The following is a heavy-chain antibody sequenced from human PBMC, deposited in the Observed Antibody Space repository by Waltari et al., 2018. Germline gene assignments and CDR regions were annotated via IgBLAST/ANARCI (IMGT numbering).Heavy chain of an antibody. CDR3: ARGVVVVPAARGWFDP. J-gene: IGHJ5*02. Sequence: QVQLQQWGAGLLKPSETLSLTCAVYGGSFSGYYWSWIRQPPGKGLEWIGEINHSGSNNYNPSLKSRVTISVDTSKNQFSLKRSSVTAADTAVYYCARGVVVVPAARGWFDPWGQGTLVTVSS. V-gene: IGHV4-34*01. CDR1: GGSFSGYY. D-gene: IGHD2-2*01. CDR2: INHSGSN.